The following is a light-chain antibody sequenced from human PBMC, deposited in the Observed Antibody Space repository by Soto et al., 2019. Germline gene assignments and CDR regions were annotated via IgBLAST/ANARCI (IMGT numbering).Light chain of an antibody. J-gene: IGKJ5*01. CDR3: QQYNNWPPIT. CDR2: GAS. Sequence: EIVMTQSPATLSVSPGERATLSCRASQSVSSNLAWYQQKPGQAPRLLIYGASTRATGIPARFSGSVSGTEFTLTISSLQPEDFPVYYCQQYNNWPPITFGQGTRLVIK. V-gene: IGKV3-15*01. CDR1: QSVSSN.